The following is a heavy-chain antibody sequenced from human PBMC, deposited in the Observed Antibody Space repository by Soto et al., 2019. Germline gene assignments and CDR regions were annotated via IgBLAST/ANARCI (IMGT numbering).Heavy chain of an antibody. Sequence: EVQLLESGGGLVQPGGSLRLSCAASGFTFSSYAMSWVRQAPGKGLEWVSAISGRGDSTYYVESVKGRFTISRDNSKNTLYLHMISLRAEDTAVYYCAKGRQGYCISGSCYDVDYWGQGTLVTVSS. CDR1: GFTFSSYA. CDR3: AKGRQGYCISGSCYDVDY. CDR2: ISGRGDST. J-gene: IGHJ4*02. D-gene: IGHD2-2*01. V-gene: IGHV3-23*01.